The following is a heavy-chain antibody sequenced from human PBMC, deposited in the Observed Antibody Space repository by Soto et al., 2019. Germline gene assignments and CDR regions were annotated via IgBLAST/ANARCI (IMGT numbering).Heavy chain of an antibody. D-gene: IGHD1-7*01. J-gene: IGHJ6*02. CDR2: IISIFGTA. CDR3: ATFPGITGTTRGFYYYYGMDV. V-gene: IGHV1-69*13. CDR1: GGTFSSYA. Sequence: ASVKVSCKASGGTFSSYAISWVRQAPGQGLEWMGGIISIFGTANYAQKFQGRVTTTADESTSTAYMELSSLRSEDTAVYYCATFPGITGTTRGFYYYYGMDVWGQGTTVTVSS.